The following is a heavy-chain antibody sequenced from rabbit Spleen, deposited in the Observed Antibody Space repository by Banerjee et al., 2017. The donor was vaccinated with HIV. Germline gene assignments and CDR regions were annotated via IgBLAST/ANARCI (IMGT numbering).Heavy chain of an antibody. CDR1: GLDFNSGYW. D-gene: IGHD2-1*01. CDR3: ARGVYDDYDTYYFDL. Sequence: QQQLEESGGDPVQPEGSLTLTCTASGLDFNSGYWICWVRRAPGKGLEWIACIYAADSGDTDYANWATGRFTISKTSSTTVTLQMTSLTAADTATYFCARGVYDDYDTYYFDLWGPGTLVTVS. J-gene: IGHJ4*01. V-gene: IGHV1S45*01. CDR2: IYAADSGDT.